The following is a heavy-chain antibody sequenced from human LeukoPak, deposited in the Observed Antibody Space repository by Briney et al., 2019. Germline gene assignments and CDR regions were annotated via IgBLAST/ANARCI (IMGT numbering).Heavy chain of an antibody. CDR3: ARQQRSPHFDY. CDR1: GYTFTSYG. D-gene: IGHD6-13*01. Sequence: ASVKVSCKASGYTFTSYGISWVRRAPGQGLEWMGWISAYNGNTNYAQKLQGRVTMTTDTSASTAYMELRSLRSDDTAVYYCARQQRSPHFDYWGQGTLVTVSS. CDR2: ISAYNGNT. V-gene: IGHV1-18*01. J-gene: IGHJ4*02.